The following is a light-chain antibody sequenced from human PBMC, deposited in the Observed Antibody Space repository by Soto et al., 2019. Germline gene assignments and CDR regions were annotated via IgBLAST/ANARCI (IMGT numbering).Light chain of an antibody. V-gene: IGKV1-5*01. CDR3: QQTKSYPLA. CDR2: DAS. CDR1: HTIVDF. J-gene: IGKJ4*01. Sequence: DIQITQSPSSLSVSVGGRVAITCRAIHTIVDFLAWYQQKPGKAPKLLIYDASSLETGVPSRFSGGGFGTDFTLTISSLQTEDFATYYCQQTKSYPLAFGGGTKVDIK.